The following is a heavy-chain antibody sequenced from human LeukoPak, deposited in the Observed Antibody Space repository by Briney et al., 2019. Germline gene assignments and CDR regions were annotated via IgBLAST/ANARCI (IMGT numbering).Heavy chain of an antibody. V-gene: IGHV3-23*01. Sequence: GGSLRPSCAASGFTFSSYAMSWVRQAPGKGLEWVSGVSGSGDNTYYADSVKGRFTISRDNSKNTLYVQVNSLGTEDTAAYYCAKGSYYDSSGSFYFDYWGQGTLVTVSS. D-gene: IGHD3-22*01. J-gene: IGHJ4*02. CDR2: VSGSGDNT. CDR1: GFTFSSYA. CDR3: AKGSYYDSSGSFYFDY.